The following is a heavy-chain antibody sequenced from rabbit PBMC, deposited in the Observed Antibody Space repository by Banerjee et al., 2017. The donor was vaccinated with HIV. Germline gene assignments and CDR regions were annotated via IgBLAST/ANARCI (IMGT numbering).Heavy chain of an antibody. V-gene: IGHV1S40*01. Sequence: QSLEESGGDLVKPGASLALTCKVSGFSFNSTYYMCWVRQAPGKGLEWIACIYTGDGTTYYASWAKGRFTISKTSSTTVTLQMTSLTVADMATYFCARGGGYAGDGYDLWGQGTLVTVS. J-gene: IGHJ4*01. CDR2: IYTGDGTT. CDR1: GFSFNSTYY. D-gene: IGHD4-2*01. CDR3: ARGGGYAGDGYDL.